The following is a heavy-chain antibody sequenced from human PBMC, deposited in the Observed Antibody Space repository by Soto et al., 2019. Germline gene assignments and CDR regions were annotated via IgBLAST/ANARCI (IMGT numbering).Heavy chain of an antibody. CDR1: GGSFSDTY. D-gene: IGHD3-10*01. V-gene: IGHV4-34*01. CDR2: INHNTNT. Sequence: SETLSLTCAVYGGSFSDTYWNWFRQPPGKGLEWIGEINHNTNTIYNPSLTSRVTISVDTSKNHFSLKLTSVTAADTAVYYCARVWGGAFDIWGQGTMVTVSS. J-gene: IGHJ3*02. CDR3: ARVWGGAFDI.